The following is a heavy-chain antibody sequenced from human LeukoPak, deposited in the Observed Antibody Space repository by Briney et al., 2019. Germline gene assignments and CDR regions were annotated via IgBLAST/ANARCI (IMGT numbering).Heavy chain of an antibody. Sequence: GGSLRLSCAASGFTFSSYGMHWVRQAPGKGLEWVAFIRYDGSNKYYADSVKGRFTISRDNSKNTLYLQMNSLRAEDTAVYYCAKDPNRYDSSIYYCAYWGQGTLVTVSS. J-gene: IGHJ4*02. V-gene: IGHV3-30*02. CDR1: GFTFSSYG. CDR3: AKDPNRYDSSIYYCAY. CDR2: IRYDGSNK. D-gene: IGHD3-22*01.